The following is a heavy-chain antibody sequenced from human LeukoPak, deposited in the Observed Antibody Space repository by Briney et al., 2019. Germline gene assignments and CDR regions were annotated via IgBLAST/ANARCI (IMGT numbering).Heavy chain of an antibody. CDR3: TKDFDAATGY. J-gene: IGHJ4*02. Sequence: GGSLRLSCAASGFTFSSYAMSWVRQAPGKGLEWVSGISGSGGITYYADSVRGRFTISRDNAKSTLYLQMNSLRAEDTAVYYCTKDFDAATGYWGQGTLVTVSS. CDR1: GFTFSSYA. V-gene: IGHV3-23*01. D-gene: IGHD3-9*01. CDR2: ISGSGGIT.